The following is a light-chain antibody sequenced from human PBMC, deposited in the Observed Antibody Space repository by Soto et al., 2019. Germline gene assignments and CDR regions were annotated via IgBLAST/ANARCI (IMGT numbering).Light chain of an antibody. V-gene: IGKV1-39*01. CDR3: QQGYSTPRT. CDR1: QSINSY. CDR2: AAS. J-gene: IGKJ1*01. Sequence: DIQMTQSPSSLSASVGDRVTITCRASQSINSYLNCYQQKRGKAPKLLIYAASSLQSGVPSRFSGSGSGTHFTLTISSLQPEDFATYYCQQGYSTPRTFGQGTKVDIK.